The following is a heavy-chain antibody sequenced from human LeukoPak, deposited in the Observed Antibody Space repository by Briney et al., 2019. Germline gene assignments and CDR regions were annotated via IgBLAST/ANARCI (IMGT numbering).Heavy chain of an antibody. CDR2: IYHSGST. V-gene: IGHV4-30-2*01. CDR3: ARNYDSSGYIDY. D-gene: IGHD3-22*01. J-gene: IGHJ4*02. Sequence: LRLSCAASGFTFDDYAMHWVRQPPGKGLEWIGYIYHSGSTYYNPSLKSRVTISVDRSKNQFSLKLSSVTAADTAVYYCARNYDSSGYIDYWGQGTLVTVSS. CDR1: GFTFDDYA.